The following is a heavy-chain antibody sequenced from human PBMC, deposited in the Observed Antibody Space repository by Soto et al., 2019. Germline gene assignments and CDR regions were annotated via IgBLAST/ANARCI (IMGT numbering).Heavy chain of an antibody. Sequence: EVQLVESGGGLVKPGGSLRLSCAASGFTFSNAWMSWVRQAPGKGLEWVGRIKSKTDGGTTDYAAPVKGRFTISRDDSKNTLYLQMNSLKTEDTAVYYCTTLYRSGWYMLEEDAFDIWGQGTMVTVSS. CDR1: GFTFSNAW. CDR2: IKSKTDGGTT. V-gene: IGHV3-15*01. CDR3: TTLYRSGWYMLEEDAFDI. J-gene: IGHJ3*02. D-gene: IGHD6-19*01.